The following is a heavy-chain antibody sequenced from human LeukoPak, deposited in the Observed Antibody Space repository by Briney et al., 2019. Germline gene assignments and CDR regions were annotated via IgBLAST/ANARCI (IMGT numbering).Heavy chain of an antibody. V-gene: IGHV4-34*01. CDR1: GGSFSGYY. D-gene: IGHD2-21*02. J-gene: IGHJ4*02. CDR3: ARVASVVTAIPPKVRQLDY. CDR2: INHSGST. Sequence: PETLSLTCAVYGGSFSGYYWSWIRQPPGKGLEWIGEINHSGSTNYNPSLKSRVTISVDTSKNQFSLKLSSVTAAGTAVYYCARVASVVTAIPPKVRQLDYWGQGTLVTVSS.